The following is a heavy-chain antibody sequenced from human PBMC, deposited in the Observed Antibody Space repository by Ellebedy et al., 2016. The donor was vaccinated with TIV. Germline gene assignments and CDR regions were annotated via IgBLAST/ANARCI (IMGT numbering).Heavy chain of an antibody. CDR2: IYYSGST. D-gene: IGHD1-26*01. V-gene: IGHV4-61*01. CDR1: GGSVSSGSYY. J-gene: IGHJ3*02. Sequence: SETLSLTXTVSGGSVSSGSYYWSWIRQPPGKGLEWIGYIYYSGSTNYNPSLKSRVTISVDKSKNQFSLKLSSVTAADTAVYYCATSYSRAFDIWGQGTMVTVSS. CDR3: ATSYSRAFDI.